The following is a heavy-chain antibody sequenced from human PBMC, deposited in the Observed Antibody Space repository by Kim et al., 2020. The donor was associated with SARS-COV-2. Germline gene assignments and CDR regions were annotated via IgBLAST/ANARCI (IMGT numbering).Heavy chain of an antibody. CDR2: INHSGST. Sequence: SETLSLTCAVYGGSFSGYYWSWIRQPPGKGLEWIGEINHSGSTNYNPSLKSRVTISVDTSKNQFSLKLSSVTAADTAVYYCARGGGGSGSNWIDYWGQGTLVTVSS. CDR3: ARGGGGSGSNWIDY. J-gene: IGHJ4*02. CDR1: GGSFSGYY. V-gene: IGHV4-34*01. D-gene: IGHD3-10*01.